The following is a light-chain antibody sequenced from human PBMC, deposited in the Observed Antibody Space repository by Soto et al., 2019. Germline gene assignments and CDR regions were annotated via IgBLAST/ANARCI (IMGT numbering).Light chain of an antibody. CDR1: QSVSSNY. Sequence: EIVLTQSPGTLSLSPGERATLSCRASQSVSSNYLAWYQQRPGQAPRLLIFDASSRATGVPDRFSGSGSGTDFTLTISRQEPEDFAVYYCQQYGDSPPFTFGPGTKVDIK. V-gene: IGKV3-20*01. CDR2: DAS. CDR3: QQYGDSPPFT. J-gene: IGKJ3*01.